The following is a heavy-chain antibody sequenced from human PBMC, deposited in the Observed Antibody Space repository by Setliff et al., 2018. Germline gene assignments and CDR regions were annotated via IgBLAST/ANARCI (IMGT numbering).Heavy chain of an antibody. V-gene: IGHV4-34*01. CDR3: ARLGQWRVLGFFDY. CDR1: GGSFSDYW. CDR2: INHSGTT. J-gene: IGHJ4*02. D-gene: IGHD6-19*01. Sequence: PSETLSLTCAVYGGSFSDYWWSWIRQLPGKGLEWIGEINHSGTTYYNPSLNSRGTISVDTSRDQFSLRLSSVTAADTAVYYCARLGQWRVLGFFDYWGQGALVTVSS.